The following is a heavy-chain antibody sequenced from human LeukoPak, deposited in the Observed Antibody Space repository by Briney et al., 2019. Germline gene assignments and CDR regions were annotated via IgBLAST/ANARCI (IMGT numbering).Heavy chain of an antibody. Sequence: SETLSLTCTVSGGSISSSSCYWGWIRQPPGKGLEWIGSIYYSGSTYYNPSLKSRVTISVDTSKNQFSLKLSSVTAADTAVYYCARGRYVQRAGYSSSPDSNWFDPWGQGTLVTVSS. CDR3: ARGRYVQRAGYSSSPDSNWFDP. CDR1: GGSISSSSCY. D-gene: IGHD6-13*01. J-gene: IGHJ5*02. V-gene: IGHV4-39*07. CDR2: IYYSGST.